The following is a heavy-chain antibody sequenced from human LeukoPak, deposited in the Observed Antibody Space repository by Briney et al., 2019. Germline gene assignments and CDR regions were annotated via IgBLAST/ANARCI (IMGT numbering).Heavy chain of an antibody. CDR1: GGSFSGYY. V-gene: IGHV4-34*01. J-gene: IGHJ6*04. CDR3: ARGSGSYRWFGMDV. CDR2: INHSGST. D-gene: IGHD3-10*01. Sequence: SPSETLSLTCAVYGGSFSGYYWSWIRQPPGKGLEWIGEINHSGSTNYNPSLKSRVTISVDTSKNQFSLKLSSVTAADTAVYYCARGSGSYRWFGMDVWGKGTTVTVSS.